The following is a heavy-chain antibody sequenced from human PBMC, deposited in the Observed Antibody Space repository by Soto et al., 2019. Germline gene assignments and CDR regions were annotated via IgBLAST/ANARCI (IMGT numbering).Heavy chain of an antibody. CDR3: VRSHCAGGTCYGRFDP. Sequence: EVQLVESGGGVVQPGGSLRLSCAASGFTVSTSWMHWVRQAPGKGLVWVSHIDTVESITTYADSVKGRFAISRDNAKNTLYLQMTSLRADDTAVYYCVRSHCAGGTCYGRFDPWGQGTLVTVSS. CDR1: GFTVSTSW. J-gene: IGHJ5*02. CDR2: IDTVESIT. V-gene: IGHV3-74*01. D-gene: IGHD1-7*01.